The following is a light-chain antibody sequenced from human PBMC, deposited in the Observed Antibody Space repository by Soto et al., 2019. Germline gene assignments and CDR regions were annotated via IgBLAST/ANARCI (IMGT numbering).Light chain of an antibody. V-gene: IGLV7-46*01. CDR1: TGAVTSSHY. Sequence: QAVVTQEPSLTVSPVGTVTLTCGSSTGAVTSSHYPYWFQQKPGQAPRTLIYDTSNKHSWTPARFSGSLLGGKAALTLSGAQPEDEAEYYCLLSFGGAYVVFGGGTKLTVL. J-gene: IGLJ2*01. CDR2: DTS. CDR3: LLSFGGAYVV.